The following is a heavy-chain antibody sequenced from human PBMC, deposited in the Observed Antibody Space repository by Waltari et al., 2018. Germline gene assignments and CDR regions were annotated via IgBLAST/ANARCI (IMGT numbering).Heavy chain of an antibody. J-gene: IGHJ4*02. CDR1: EYSINMYW. D-gene: IGHD6-13*01. CDR2: IYPGDSDT. V-gene: IGHV5-51*01. CDR3: ARLPSAAAGDY. Sequence: EVQLVQSGAEVKKRGESPKRSCNGFEYSINMYWNGWVRQMPGKGLEWMGIIYPGDSDTRYSPSFQGQVTISADKSISTAYLQWSSLKASDTAMYYCARLPSAAAGDYWGQGTLVTVSS.